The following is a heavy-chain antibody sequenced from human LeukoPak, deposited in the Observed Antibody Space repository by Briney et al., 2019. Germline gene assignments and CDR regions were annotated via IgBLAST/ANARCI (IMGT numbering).Heavy chain of an antibody. J-gene: IGHJ4*02. CDR1: GSRFTSYW. Sequence: GESLKSSCKCSGSRFTSYWIGWVRQMPGKGLEWMGIIYPGDSETKYRPSFQGQVTNSANKSISTAHLQWSSLKASDTTMYYCARNIVGTAMVYYFDYWDQGTLVTVSS. D-gene: IGHD5-18*01. CDR2: IYPGDSET. V-gene: IGHV5-51*01. CDR3: ARNIVGTAMVYYFDY.